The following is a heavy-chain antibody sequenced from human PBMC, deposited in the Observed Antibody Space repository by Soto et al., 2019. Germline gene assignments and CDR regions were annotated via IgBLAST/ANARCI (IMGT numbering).Heavy chain of an antibody. CDR2: INAGNGNT. CDR1: GYTFTSYA. Sequence: GASVKVSCKASGYTFTSYAMHWVRQAPGQRLEWMGWINAGNGNTKYSQKFQGRVTITRDTSASTAYMELSSLRSEDTAVYYCARVALSVDFWSGEFYYSGQGTLVPVSS. V-gene: IGHV1-3*01. CDR3: ARVALSVDFWSGEFYY. D-gene: IGHD3-3*01. J-gene: IGHJ4*02.